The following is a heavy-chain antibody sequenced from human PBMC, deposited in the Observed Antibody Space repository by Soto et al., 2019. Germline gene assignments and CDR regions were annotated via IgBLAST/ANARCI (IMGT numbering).Heavy chain of an antibody. CDR2: IHTSGST. CDR3: ARDRGTDGIAARLKWFYFDY. D-gene: IGHD6-6*01. Sequence: KPSETLSLTCTVSGGSISSYYWSWIRQPDGKGLEWIGRIHTSGSTNYNPSLKGRVTMSVDTSKNQFSLKLSSVTAADTAGYYCARDRGTDGIAARLKWFYFDYWGQGTLFTVSS. J-gene: IGHJ4*02. V-gene: IGHV4-4*07. CDR1: GGSISSYY.